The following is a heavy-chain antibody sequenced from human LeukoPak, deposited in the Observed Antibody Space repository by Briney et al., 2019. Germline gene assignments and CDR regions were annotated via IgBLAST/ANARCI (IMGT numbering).Heavy chain of an antibody. D-gene: IGHD3-16*01. CDR2: INYSGST. J-gene: IGHJ5*02. CDR3: ARGSSEDLGFGWFDP. V-gene: IGHV4-34*01. CDR1: GGSFSGYY. Sequence: SETLSLTCAVYGGSFSGYYWSWIRQPPGKGLEWIGEINYSGSTNYNPSLKSRVTISVDTSKNQFSLKLSSVTAADTAVYYCARGSSEDLGFGWFDPWGQGTLVTVSS.